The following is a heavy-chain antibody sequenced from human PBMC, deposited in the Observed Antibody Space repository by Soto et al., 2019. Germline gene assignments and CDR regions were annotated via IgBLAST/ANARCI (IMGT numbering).Heavy chain of an antibody. CDR3: ARTTIHYDSDS. Sequence: EVQLLESGGGLVQPGGSLRLSCAASGFDIFYFAMVWVRQAPGKGLEWVSTLNSGGGNTYSADSVKGRVTVSIDTSKNTLYLEMNSLRVDDTAGYFCARTTIHYDSDSWGQGALVTVSS. J-gene: IGHJ4*02. V-gene: IGHV3-23*01. CDR2: LNSGGGNT. D-gene: IGHD5-12*01. CDR1: GFDIFYFA.